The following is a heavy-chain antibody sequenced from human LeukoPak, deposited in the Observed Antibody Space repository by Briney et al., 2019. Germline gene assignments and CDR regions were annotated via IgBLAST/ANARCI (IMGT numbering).Heavy chain of an antibody. CDR3: ARRAGDYSHPYDY. CDR1: GLTVSSNC. J-gene: IGHJ4*02. Sequence: GGSLRLSCAASGLTVSSNCMSWVRQAPGKGLEWVSFIYSGGSTYHTDSVKGRFTISRDNSKNTLYLQMNSLRAEDTAVYYCARRAGDYSHPYDYWGQGILVTASS. V-gene: IGHV3-53*01. D-gene: IGHD3-22*01. CDR2: IYSGGST.